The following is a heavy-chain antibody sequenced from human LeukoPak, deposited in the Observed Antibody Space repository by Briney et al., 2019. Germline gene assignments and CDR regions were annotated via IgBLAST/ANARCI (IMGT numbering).Heavy chain of an antibody. CDR1: GFTFDDYA. V-gene: IGHV3-9*01. CDR2: ISWNSGSI. D-gene: IGHD6-19*01. CDR3: AKDKYSSVLGMDV. J-gene: IGHJ6*02. Sequence: GGSLRLSCAASGFTFDDYAMHWVWQAPGKGLEWVSGISWNSGSIGYADSVKGRFTISRDNAKNSLYLQMNSLRAEDTALYYCAKDKYSSVLGMDVWGQGTTVTVSS.